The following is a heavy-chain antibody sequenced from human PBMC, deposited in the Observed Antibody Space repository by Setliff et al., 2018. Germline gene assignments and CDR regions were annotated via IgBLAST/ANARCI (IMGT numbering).Heavy chain of an antibody. D-gene: IGHD3-10*01. Sequence: GGSLRLSCAASGFTFSSYAMSWVRQAPGKGLEWVSAISGSGGSTYYADSVKGRFTISRDNSKNTLYLQMNSLRAEDTAVYYCAKDWNYYGSGALGAFDIWGQGTMVTVSS. CDR3: AKDWNYYGSGALGAFDI. V-gene: IGHV3-23*01. CDR2: ISGSGGST. J-gene: IGHJ3*02. CDR1: GFTFSSYA.